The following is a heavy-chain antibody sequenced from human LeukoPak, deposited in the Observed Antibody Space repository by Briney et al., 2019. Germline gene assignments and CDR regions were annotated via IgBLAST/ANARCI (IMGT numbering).Heavy chain of an antibody. D-gene: IGHD2-2*01. V-gene: IGHV4-34*01. CDR1: GGSFSGYY. J-gene: IGHJ4*02. CDR3: ARDKYCSSTSCSPLFDY. CDR2: INHSGST. Sequence: SETLSLTCAVYGGSFSGYYWSWIRQPPGKGLEWIGEINHSGSTNYNPSLKSRVTISVDTSKDQFSLKLSSLTAADTAVYYCARDKYCSSTSCSPLFDYWGQGTLVTVSS.